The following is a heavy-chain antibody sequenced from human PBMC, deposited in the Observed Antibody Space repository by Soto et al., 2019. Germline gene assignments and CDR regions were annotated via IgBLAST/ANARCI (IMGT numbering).Heavy chain of an antibody. V-gene: IGHV4-59*11. CDR1: GGSISSINNHFSNHY. D-gene: IGHD3-10*01. CDR2: ISNIGFT. CDR3: ARDEREVVLLWFGELFGNWFDP. Sequence: PSETLSLTCTVSGGSISSINNHFSNHYCSWIRLSPGKGLEWIGYISNIGFTRYNPSLKSRVTISVDTSKNQFSLKLTSVTAADTAVYYCARDEREVVLLWFGELFGNWFDPWGQGTLVTVS. J-gene: IGHJ5*02.